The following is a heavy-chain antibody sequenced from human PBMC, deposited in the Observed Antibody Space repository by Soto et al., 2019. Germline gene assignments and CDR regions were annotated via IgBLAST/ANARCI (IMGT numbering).Heavy chain of an antibody. J-gene: IGHJ4*02. CDR2: IYYSGST. Sequence: PSETLSLTCTVSGGSINNYYWSWIRQPPGGGLEWIGYIYYSGSTNYNPALKSRLTISVGTSRKEFSLRLTSVTAADSAVYYCARDPGGRFDSWGQGTLVTVYS. D-gene: IGHD1-26*01. CDR3: ARDPGGRFDS. V-gene: IGHV4-59*01. CDR1: GGSINNYY.